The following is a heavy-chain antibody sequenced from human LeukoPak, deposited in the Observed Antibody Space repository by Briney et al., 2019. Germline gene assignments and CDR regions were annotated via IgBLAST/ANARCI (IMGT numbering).Heavy chain of an antibody. CDR1: GYTFTGHY. V-gene: IGHV1-69*06. Sequence: SVKVSCKASGYTFTGHYMHWVRQAPGQGLEWMGGIIPIFGTANYAQKFQGRVTITADKSTSTAYMELSSLRSEDTAVYYCARSYYYDSSGYPAPYFDYWGQGTLVTVSS. D-gene: IGHD3-22*01. CDR3: ARSYYYDSSGYPAPYFDY. CDR2: IIPIFGTA. J-gene: IGHJ4*02.